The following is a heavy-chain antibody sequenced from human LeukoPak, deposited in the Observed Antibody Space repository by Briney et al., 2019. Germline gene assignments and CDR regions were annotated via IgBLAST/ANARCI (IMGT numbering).Heavy chain of an antibody. CDR1: GFTFSSYS. Sequence: GGSLRLSCAASGFTFSSYSMNWVRQAPGKGLEWVSSISSSSSYIYYADSLKGRFTISRDNAKNSLYLQMNSLRAEDTAVYYCASVPFDFWISYYFDYWGQGTLVTVSS. J-gene: IGHJ4*02. CDR3: ASVPFDFWISYYFDY. V-gene: IGHV3-21*01. D-gene: IGHD3-3*01. CDR2: ISSSSSYI.